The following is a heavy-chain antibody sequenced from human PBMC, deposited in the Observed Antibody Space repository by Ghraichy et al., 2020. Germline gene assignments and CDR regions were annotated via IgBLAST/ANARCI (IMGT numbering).Heavy chain of an antibody. V-gene: IGHV4-31*03. Sequence: SETLSLTCTVSGGSINSVDYYWTWIRQDPGKGLEWIGYIYYSGTTYYNPSLESRVTISVDASKSQFSLQLSSVTAADTAVYYCARWRGSGIDGFDYWGQGTLVTVSS. CDR3: ARWRGSGIDGFDY. D-gene: IGHD3-10*01. J-gene: IGHJ4*02. CDR1: GGSINSVDYY. CDR2: IYYSGTT.